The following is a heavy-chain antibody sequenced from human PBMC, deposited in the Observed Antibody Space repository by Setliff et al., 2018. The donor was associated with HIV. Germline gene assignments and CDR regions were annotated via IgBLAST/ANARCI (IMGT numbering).Heavy chain of an antibody. V-gene: IGHV3-43*01. CDR2: ISWDATST. J-gene: IGHJ4*02. Sequence: PGESLKISCAASGFTFDDYTMHWVRQAPGKGLEWVSLISWDATSTYYADSVKGRFTISRDDSKNTLYLQMNSLRVEDTAVYYCAKDMASDLVHLFDYWGQGALVTVSS. CDR3: AKDMASDLVHLFDY. CDR1: GFTFDDYT.